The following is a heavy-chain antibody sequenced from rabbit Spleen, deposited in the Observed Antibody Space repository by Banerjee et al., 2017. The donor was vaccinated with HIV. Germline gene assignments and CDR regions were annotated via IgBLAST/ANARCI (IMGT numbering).Heavy chain of an antibody. CDR1: GVSFSNNQY. J-gene: IGHJ6*01. CDR2: IEGGSSAFS. Sequence: QSLEESGGDLVKPGASLTLTCTASGVSFSNNQYMCWVRQAPGKGLEWIACIEGGSSAFSYFARWAKGRFTISKTSSTTVTLQMTSLTAADTATYFCARDSGSSFSSYGMDLWGPGILVTVS. D-gene: IGHD8-1*01. CDR3: ARDSGSSFSSYGMDL. V-gene: IGHV1S40*01.